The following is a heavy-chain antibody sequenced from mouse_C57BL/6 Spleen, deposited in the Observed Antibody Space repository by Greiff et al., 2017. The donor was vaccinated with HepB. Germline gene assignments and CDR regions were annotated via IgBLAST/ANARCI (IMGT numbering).Heavy chain of an antibody. CDR1: AYTFTSYW. Sequence: QVQLQQSGAELVKPGASVKVSSKASAYTFTSYWMHWVKQRPGQGLEWIGRIHPSDSVTTYNQKFKGKATLTVDKSSSTAYMQLSSLTSEDSAVYYCARRYFDYWGQGTTLTVSS. J-gene: IGHJ2*01. CDR3: ARRYFDY. CDR2: IHPSDSVT. V-gene: IGHV1-74*01.